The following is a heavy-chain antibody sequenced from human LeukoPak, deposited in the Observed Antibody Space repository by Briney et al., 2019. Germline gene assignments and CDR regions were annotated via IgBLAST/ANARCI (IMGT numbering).Heavy chain of an antibody. D-gene: IGHD4-11*01. Sequence: GGSLRLSCTASGFSFGDHAMSWFRQAPGKGPEWVGFIRSKTYDGTTQYAASVKGRFTISRDDSKSIAYLQMNSLKTEDTAVYYCTRFKSTVTTLFDYWGQGTLVTVSS. J-gene: IGHJ4*02. CDR2: IRSKTYDGTT. V-gene: IGHV3-49*03. CDR1: GFSFGDHA. CDR3: TRFKSTVTTLFDY.